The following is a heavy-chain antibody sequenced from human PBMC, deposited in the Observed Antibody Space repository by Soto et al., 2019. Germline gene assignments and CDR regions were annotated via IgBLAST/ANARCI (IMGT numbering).Heavy chain of an antibody. J-gene: IGHJ4*02. CDR3: ARKVLGEGYFDY. CDR2: IYYSGST. D-gene: IGHD2-8*01. CDR1: GGSISSYY. Sequence: PSETLSLTCTVSGGSISSYYCSWIRQPPGKGLEWIGYIYYSGSTNYNPSLKSRVTISVDTSKNQFSLKLSSVTAADTAVYYCARKVLGEGYFDYWGQGTLVTVSS. V-gene: IGHV4-59*01.